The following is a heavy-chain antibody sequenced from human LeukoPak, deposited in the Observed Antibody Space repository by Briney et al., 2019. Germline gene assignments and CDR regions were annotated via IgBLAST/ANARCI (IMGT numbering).Heavy chain of an antibody. CDR1: GGSISSSSYY. Sequence: SETLSLTCTVSGGSISSSSYYWGWIRQPPGKGLEWIGSIYYSGSPYYNPSLKSRVTISVDTSKKQFSLKLSSVTAADTAIYYCAKGAGGFSYYNWFDPWGQGTLVTVSS. J-gene: IGHJ5*02. D-gene: IGHD5-18*01. CDR2: IYYSGSP. CDR3: AKGAGGFSYYNWFDP. V-gene: IGHV4-39*07.